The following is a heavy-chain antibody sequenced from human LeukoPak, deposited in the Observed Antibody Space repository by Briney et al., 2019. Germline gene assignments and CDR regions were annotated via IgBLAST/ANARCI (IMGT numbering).Heavy chain of an antibody. CDR3: ARDSDWILFDY. D-gene: IGHD2-2*03. CDR2: VNREGTTT. Sequence: PGGSLRLSCAASGFTFNTYWMHWVRQAPGKGLVWVACVNREGTTTAYADSVKGRFIISRDNSKNTLYLQMNNLRAEDTAVYYCARDSDWILFDYWGQGTPVTVSS. J-gene: IGHJ4*02. V-gene: IGHV3-74*03. CDR1: GFTFNTYW.